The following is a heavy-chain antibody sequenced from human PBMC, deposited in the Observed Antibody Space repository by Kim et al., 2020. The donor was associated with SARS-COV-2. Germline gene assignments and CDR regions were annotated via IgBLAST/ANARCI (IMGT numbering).Heavy chain of an antibody. CDR3: ATNIAAAGVV. D-gene: IGHD6-13*01. Sequence: TYYVESVKGRFIISRDNSKNTLYLQMSSLRVEDTAVYYCATNIAAAGVVWGQGTLVTVSS. J-gene: IGHJ4*02. V-gene: IGHV3-66*01. CDR2: T.